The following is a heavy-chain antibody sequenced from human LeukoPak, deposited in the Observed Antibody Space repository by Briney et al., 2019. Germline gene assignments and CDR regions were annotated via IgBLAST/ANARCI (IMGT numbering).Heavy chain of an antibody. CDR2: IRSSGRDK. CDR1: GFTFGSHS. D-gene: IGHD6-19*01. V-gene: IGHV3-21*01. J-gene: IGHJ1*01. CDR3: ARGPGIAVAPLQH. Sequence: GGSLRLSCAVSGFTFGSHSMTWVRQPPGKGLELVSSIRSSGRDKFYADSVKGRFTIARDDAKNSLFLQMNSLRAEDTAVYSCARGPGIAVAPLQHWGQGTLVTVSS.